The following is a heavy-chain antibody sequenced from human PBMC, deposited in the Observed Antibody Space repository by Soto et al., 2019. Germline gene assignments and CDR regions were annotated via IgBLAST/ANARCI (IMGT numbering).Heavy chain of an antibody. CDR1: GFTFSSYG. J-gene: IGHJ6*02. V-gene: IGHV3-30*18. Sequence: QVQLVESGGGVVQPGRSLRLSCAASGFTFSSYGMHWVRQAPGKGLEWVAVISYDGSNKYYADSVKGRFTISRDNSKNTLYLQMNSLRAEDTAVYYCAKDRDSRGWDYYYGMDVWGQGTTVTVSS. CDR3: AKDRDSRGWDYYYGMDV. CDR2: ISYDGSNK. D-gene: IGHD6-19*01.